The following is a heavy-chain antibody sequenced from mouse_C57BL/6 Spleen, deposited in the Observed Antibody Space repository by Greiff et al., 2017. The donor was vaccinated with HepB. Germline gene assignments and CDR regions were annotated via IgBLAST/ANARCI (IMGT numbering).Heavy chain of an antibody. D-gene: IGHD2-5*01. CDR3: TTGVSNFDWLAY. V-gene: IGHV14-1*01. Sequence: EVQLQQSGAELVRPGASVKLSCTASGFNIKDYYMHWVKQRPEQGLEWIGRIDPEDGDTEYAPKFHGKATMTADTSSNTAYLQLRSLTSEDTAVYYSTTGVSNFDWLAYWGQGTLVTVSA. CDR1: GFNIKDYY. J-gene: IGHJ3*01. CDR2: IDPEDGDT.